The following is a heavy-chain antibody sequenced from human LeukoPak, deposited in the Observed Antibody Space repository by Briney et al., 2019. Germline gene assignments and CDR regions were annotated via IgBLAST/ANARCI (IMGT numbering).Heavy chain of an antibody. D-gene: IGHD6-13*01. Sequence: GGSLRLSCAASGFTFSSYAMHWVRQAPGMGLEWVAVISYDGSNKYYADSVKGRFTISRDNSKNTLYLQMNSLRAEDTAVYYCARDRIAAAGTGYYYYGMDVWGQGTTVTVSS. CDR1: GFTFSSYA. CDR2: ISYDGSNK. CDR3: ARDRIAAAGTGYYYYGMDV. J-gene: IGHJ6*02. V-gene: IGHV3-30-3*01.